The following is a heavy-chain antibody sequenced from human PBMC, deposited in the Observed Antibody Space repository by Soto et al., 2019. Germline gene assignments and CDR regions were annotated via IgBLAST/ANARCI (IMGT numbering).Heavy chain of an antibody. CDR2: IYWNDDK. Sequence: SGPTLVNPTQTLTLTCTFSGFSLSTSGVGVGWIRQPPGKALEWLALIYWNDDKRYSPSLKSRLTITKDTSKNQVVLTMTNMDPVDTATYYCAHRPGGYLSGWDNGYFDYWGRGALVTVS. J-gene: IGHJ4*02. CDR3: AHRPGGYLSGWDNGYFDY. V-gene: IGHV2-5*01. CDR1: GFSLSTSGVG. D-gene: IGHD6-19*01.